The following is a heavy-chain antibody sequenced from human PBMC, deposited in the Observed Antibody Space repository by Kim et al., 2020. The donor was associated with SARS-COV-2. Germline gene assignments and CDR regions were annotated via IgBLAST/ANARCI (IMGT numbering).Heavy chain of an antibody. V-gene: IGHV3-23*01. CDR3: ATGGHESFFDS. Sequence: GGSLRLSCIVSGLTVSRYGMTWVRQAPGKGLEWVSTVSGNGAETFYAEFVKGRLAISRDNSRVTVFLHMNSLKSEDTALYDCATGGHESFFDSWGQGTLVTVTS. CDR2: VSGNGAET. CDR1: GLTVSRYG. J-gene: IGHJ4*02.